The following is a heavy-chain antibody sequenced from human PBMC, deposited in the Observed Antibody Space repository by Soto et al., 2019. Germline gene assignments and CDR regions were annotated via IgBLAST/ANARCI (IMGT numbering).Heavy chain of an antibody. CDR2: AYYSGST. CDR1: GKSVSTFY. V-gene: IGHV4-59*02. D-gene: IGHD4-4*01. Sequence: PSETLSLTCTVSGKSVSTFYWSWIRQPPGKGLEWIGHAYYSGSTNYDPSLKSRVTISVDMSKNQVSLRLTSVTAADTAVYYCARGTDYTQIASYHYVMDVWGQGTSVTVSS. J-gene: IGHJ6*02. CDR3: ARGTDYTQIASYHYVMDV.